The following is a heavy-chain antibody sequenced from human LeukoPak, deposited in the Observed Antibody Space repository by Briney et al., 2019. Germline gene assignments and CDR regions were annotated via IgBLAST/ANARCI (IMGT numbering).Heavy chain of an antibody. V-gene: IGHV3-43*01. D-gene: IGHD3-22*01. CDR1: GFNFDDYT. J-gene: IGHJ6*03. CDR3: AKMAVENYYDSSDYSNYYMDA. Sequence: GGSLRLSCAASGFNFDDYTMHWLRHPPGKGLQWVFLISWDGGTIYYADSVKGRFTISRDNSKEVLYLQMDSLTTDDTALYYCAKMAVENYYDSSDYSNYYMDAWGKGTTVIVS. CDR2: ISWDGGTI.